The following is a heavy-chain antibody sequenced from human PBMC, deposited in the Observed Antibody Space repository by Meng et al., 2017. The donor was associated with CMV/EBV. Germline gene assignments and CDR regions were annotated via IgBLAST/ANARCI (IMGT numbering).Heavy chain of an antibody. D-gene: IGHD6-13*01. CDR1: GGSFSGYY. Sequence: SETLSLTCAVYGGSFSGYYWSWIRQPPGKGLEWIGEINHSGSTNYNPSLKSRVTISVDTSKNQFSLKLSSVIAADTAVYYCARVVWVAAAGTLPEYYYYYYGMDVWGQGTTVTVSS. CDR2: INHSGST. J-gene: IGHJ6*02. CDR3: ARVVWVAAAGTLPEYYYYYYGMDV. V-gene: IGHV4-34*01.